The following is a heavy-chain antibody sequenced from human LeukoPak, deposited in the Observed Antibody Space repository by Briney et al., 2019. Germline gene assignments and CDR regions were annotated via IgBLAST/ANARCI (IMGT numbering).Heavy chain of an antibody. J-gene: IGHJ4*02. CDR3: ARKTRNLREAIDY. D-gene: IGHD5/OR15-5a*01. CDR2: INHSGST. V-gene: IGHV4-34*01. Sequence: SETLSLTCAVYGGSFSGYYWSWIRQPPGKGLEWIGEINHSGSTNYNPSLKSRVAISVDTSKNQFSLKLSSVTAADTAVYYCARKTRNLREAIDYWGQGTLVTVSS. CDR1: GGSFSGYY.